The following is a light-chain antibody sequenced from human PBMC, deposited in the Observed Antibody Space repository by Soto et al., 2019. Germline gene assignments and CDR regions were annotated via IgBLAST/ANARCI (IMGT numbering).Light chain of an antibody. J-gene: IGKJ1*01. CDR1: QSVSSN. CDR3: QQYNNWPPWT. V-gene: IGKV3-15*01. CDR2: GAS. Sequence: EIVMTQSPATLSVSPGERATLSCRASQSVSSNLDWYQQKPGQAPRLLIYGASTRATGIPARFSGSGSGTEFTLTISSLQSEDFAVYYCQQYNNWPPWTLGQGTKVEIK.